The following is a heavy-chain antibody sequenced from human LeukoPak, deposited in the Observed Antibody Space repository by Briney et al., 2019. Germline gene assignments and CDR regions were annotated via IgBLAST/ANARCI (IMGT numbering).Heavy chain of an antibody. Sequence: GGSLRLSCAASGFTFRGYGIHWVRQAPGKGLEWVAFIRNDGNNKYYADSVKGRFTISRDNSKNTLYLQMTSLRAEDTAVYYCAKGYSGYDSNIDFDCWGQGTLVTVSS. CDR2: IRNDGNNK. CDR1: GFTFRGYG. V-gene: IGHV3-30*02. J-gene: IGHJ4*02. D-gene: IGHD5-12*01. CDR3: AKGYSGYDSNIDFDC.